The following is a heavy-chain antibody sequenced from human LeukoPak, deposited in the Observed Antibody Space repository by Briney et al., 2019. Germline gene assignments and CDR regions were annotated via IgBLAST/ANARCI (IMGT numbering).Heavy chain of an antibody. CDR2: IYYSGST. Sequence: SETLSLTCTVPGGSISSSSYYSGWIRQPPGKGLEWIGSIYYSGSTYYNPSLKSRVTISVDTSKNHFSLKLSSVTPANTPVYYCARVDSSSWYYLDYWGQGTLGTVSS. V-gene: IGHV4-39*02. D-gene: IGHD6-13*01. CDR1: GGSISSSSYY. J-gene: IGHJ4*02. CDR3: ARVDSSSWYYLDY.